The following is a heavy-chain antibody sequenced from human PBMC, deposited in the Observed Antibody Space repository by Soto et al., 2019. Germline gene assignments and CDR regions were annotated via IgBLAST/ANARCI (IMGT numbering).Heavy chain of an antibody. J-gene: IGHJ4*02. CDR2: ISYDGGNK. D-gene: IGHD3-3*02. CDR3: ARDAECSNFFWYLRCRY. CDR1: GFTFSSHA. Sequence: QVQLVESGGGVVQPGRSLRLSCAASGFTFSSHAMHWVRQAPGKGLEWVAVISYDGGNKDYADSVKGRFSISRDNSKNPLYLQMNSLRDEVAGVYYCARDAECSNFFWYLRCRYWSQGSIVTVSS. V-gene: IGHV3-30-3*01.